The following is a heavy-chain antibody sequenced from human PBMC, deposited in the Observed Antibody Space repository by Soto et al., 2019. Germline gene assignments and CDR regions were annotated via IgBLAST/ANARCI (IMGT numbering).Heavy chain of an antibody. Sequence: SETLSLTCTVSGDSISSADYYWGWIRQHPGKGLEWIGYIYHSGSTYYNPSLKSRITISEDTSENQFSLKLSSVTAADTAVYYCAREGYNYNGLDVWGQGTTVTVAS. J-gene: IGHJ6*02. CDR3: AREGYNYNGLDV. CDR1: GDSISSADYY. V-gene: IGHV4-31*03. CDR2: IYHSGST.